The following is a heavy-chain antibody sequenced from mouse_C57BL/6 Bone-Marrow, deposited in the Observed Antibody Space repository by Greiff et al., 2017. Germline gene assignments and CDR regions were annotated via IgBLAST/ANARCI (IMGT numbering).Heavy chain of an antibody. D-gene: IGHD1-1*01. J-gene: IGHJ1*03. V-gene: IGHV1-82*01. CDR1: GYAFSSSW. Sequence: QVQLKESGPELVKPGASVKISCKASGYAFSSSWMNWVKQRPGKGLEWIGRIYPGDGDTNYNGKFKGKATLTADKSSSTAYMQLSSLTSGDSAVYFCDGFDYYGMDGYIDVWGTGTTVTVSS. CDR3: DGFDYYGMDGYIDV. CDR2: IYPGDGDT.